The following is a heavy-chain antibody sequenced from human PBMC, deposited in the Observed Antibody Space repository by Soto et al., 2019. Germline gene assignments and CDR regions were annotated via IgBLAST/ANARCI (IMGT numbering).Heavy chain of an antibody. CDR1: GFTFSTYT. D-gene: IGHD3-9*01. V-gene: IGHV3-23*01. CDR3: ATGPGKKRNYDILTGYFVY. CDR2: ISGSGGST. Sequence: GGSLRLSCAASGFTFSTYTMTWVRQAPGKGLEWVSSISGSGGSTYYADSVKGRFTISRDNSKNTLYLQMNSLRAEDTAIYYCATGPGKKRNYDILTGYFVYWGQGTLVTVSS. J-gene: IGHJ4*02.